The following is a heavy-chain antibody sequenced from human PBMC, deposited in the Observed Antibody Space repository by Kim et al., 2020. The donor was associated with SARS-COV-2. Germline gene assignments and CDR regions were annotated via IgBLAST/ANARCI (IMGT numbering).Heavy chain of an antibody. D-gene: IGHD6-19*01. Sequence: SVKVSCKASGGTFSSYAISWVRQAPGQGLEWMGRIIPILGIANYAQKFQGRVTITADKSTSTASMELSSLRSEDTAVYYCARAPSIAVAGTRDYFDYWG. CDR3: ARAPSIAVAGTRDYFDY. CDR1: GGTFSSYA. V-gene: IGHV1-69*04. J-gene: IGHJ4*01. CDR2: IIPILGIA.